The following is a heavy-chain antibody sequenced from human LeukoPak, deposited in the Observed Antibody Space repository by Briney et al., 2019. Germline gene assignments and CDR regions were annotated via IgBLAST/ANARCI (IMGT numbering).Heavy chain of an antibody. CDR3: ARDMDTAMATGFDP. D-gene: IGHD5-18*01. CDR1: GYTFTGYY. V-gene: IGHV1-2*02. J-gene: IGHJ5*02. CDR2: INPNSGGT. Sequence: GAAVNVSCKASGYTFTGYYMHWVRQAPGQGLEWMGWINPNSGGTNYAQKFQGRVTMTRDTSISTAYMELSRLRSDDTAVYYCARDMDTAMATGFDPWGQGTLVSVSS.